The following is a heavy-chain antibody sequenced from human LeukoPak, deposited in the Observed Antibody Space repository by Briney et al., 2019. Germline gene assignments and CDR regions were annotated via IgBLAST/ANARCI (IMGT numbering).Heavy chain of an antibody. CDR1: GFTFRNFW. Sequence: GGSLRLSCAASGFTFRNFWMHWVRQTPGKGLVWVSRISSDGSSTTYADSVKGRFTISRDNAKNTLYLQMNNLRAEDTAMYYCARDQRVTGRPDIYYWYRGPLAIVTS. CDR3: ARDQRVTGRPDIYY. CDR2: ISSDGSST. D-gene: IGHD6-6*01. J-gene: IGHJ4*02. V-gene: IGHV3-74*01.